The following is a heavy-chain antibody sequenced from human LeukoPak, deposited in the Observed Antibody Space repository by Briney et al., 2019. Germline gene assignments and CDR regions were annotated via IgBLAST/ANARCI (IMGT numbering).Heavy chain of an antibody. CDR3: ATWYSSGWYGDFDY. J-gene: IGHJ4*02. CDR1: GFTFSSYA. CDR2: ISYDGSNK. V-gene: IGHV3-30-3*01. D-gene: IGHD6-19*01. Sequence: PGGSLRLSCAASGFTFSSYAMHWVRQAPGKGLEWVAVISYDGSNKYYADSVKGRFTISRDNSKNTLYLQMNSLRAEDTAVYYCATWYSSGWYGDFDYWGQGTLVTVSS.